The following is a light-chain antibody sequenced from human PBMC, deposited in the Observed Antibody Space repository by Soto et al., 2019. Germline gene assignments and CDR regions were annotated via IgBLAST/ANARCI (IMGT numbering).Light chain of an antibody. V-gene: IGKV3-20*01. CDR3: QLYGISPQ. Sequence: EIVLTQSPGTLSLSPGERATLSCKTSQTSGSNFLAWYQHKPGQAPRLLIYASSNRATGIPDRFSGSASGPDFTLTINRLEPEDFAVYYCQLYGISPQFGQWTRLEIK. J-gene: IGKJ5*01. CDR1: QTSGSNF. CDR2: ASS.